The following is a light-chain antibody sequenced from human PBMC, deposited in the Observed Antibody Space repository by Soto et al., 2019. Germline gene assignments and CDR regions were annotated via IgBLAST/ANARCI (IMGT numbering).Light chain of an antibody. CDR1: QSISSW. CDR3: QQYNSYPFT. Sequence: DIQMTQSPSTLSASVGDRVTITCRASQSISSWLAWYQQKPGKAPKLLIYKASSLESGVPSRFSGSGSGTEFTLTISSLQPDDFATYHCQQYNSYPFTFGPGTKVDI. J-gene: IGKJ3*01. V-gene: IGKV1-5*03. CDR2: KAS.